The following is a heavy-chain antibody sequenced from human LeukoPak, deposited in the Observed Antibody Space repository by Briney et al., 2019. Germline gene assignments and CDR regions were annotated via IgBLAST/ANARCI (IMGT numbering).Heavy chain of an antibody. CDR1: GFSFGNYW. CDR2: INNDGSST. CDR3: VRDRFDP. Sequence: PGGSLRLSCAASGFSFGNYWMHWVRQAPGKGLVWVSRINNDGSSTTYADSVKGRFTISRDNGKNTLYLQMNSLSAEDTAVYYCVRDRFDPWGQGTQVTVSS. J-gene: IGHJ5*02. V-gene: IGHV3-74*01.